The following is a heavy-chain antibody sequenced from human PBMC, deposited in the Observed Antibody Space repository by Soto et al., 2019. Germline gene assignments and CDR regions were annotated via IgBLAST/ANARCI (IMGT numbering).Heavy chain of an antibody. J-gene: IGHJ4*02. CDR2: IYTSGLT. CDR3: ARDAAVPGESDRFHY. Sequence: SETLSLTCTVSGGSISSYYWSWIRQPAGKGLEWIGRIYTSGLTDYNPSLKSRVTMSVDTSKNEFSLKLTSLTAADTAIYYCARDAAVPGESDRFHYWGQGILVTVSS. CDR1: GGSISSYY. V-gene: IGHV4-4*07. D-gene: IGHD6-19*01.